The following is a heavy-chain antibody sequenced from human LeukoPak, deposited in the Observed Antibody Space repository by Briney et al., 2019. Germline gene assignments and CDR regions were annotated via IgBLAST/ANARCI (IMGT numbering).Heavy chain of an antibody. J-gene: IGHJ4*02. CDR3: ARGYCTSGVCNPPDY. Sequence: PSQTLSLTCNVSGGSISSGYYYWSWIRQPAGKGLEWIGRIYSSGPTNYNPSLKSRVTISGDTSKNQFSLKLTSVTAADTAVYYCARGYCTSGVCNPPDYWGQGTLVTVSS. D-gene: IGHD2-8*01. V-gene: IGHV4-61*02. CDR2: IYSSGPT. CDR1: GGSISSGYYY.